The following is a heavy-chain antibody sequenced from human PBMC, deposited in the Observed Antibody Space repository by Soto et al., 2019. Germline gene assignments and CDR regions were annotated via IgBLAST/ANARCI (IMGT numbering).Heavy chain of an antibody. V-gene: IGHV5-10-1*01. CDR3: ARLRRIAAAGEDFDY. D-gene: IGHD6-13*01. Sequence: PGESLRISCKGSGYSVTTYWSGWVRQIRGKGLEGMGRIDPSDSSTNYRPSFQGHVTISADKSISTAYLQWSSLKASDTAMYYCARLRRIAAAGEDFDYWGQGTLVTVSS. CDR2: IDPSDSST. CDR1: GYSVTTYW. J-gene: IGHJ4*02.